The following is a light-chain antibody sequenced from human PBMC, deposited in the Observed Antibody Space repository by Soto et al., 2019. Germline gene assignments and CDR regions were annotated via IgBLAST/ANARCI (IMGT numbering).Light chain of an antibody. CDR2: NDD. CDR3: GTWDASLSAGV. Sequence: QSVLTQPPSVSAAPGQKVTISCSGASSNIETNPVSWYRHLPGTVPKLLIHNDDKRPSGVPDRFSGSKSGTSATLGITGLQTGDEADYYCGTWDASLSAGVFGGGTKHTVL. CDR1: SSNIETNP. J-gene: IGLJ2*01. V-gene: IGLV1-51*01.